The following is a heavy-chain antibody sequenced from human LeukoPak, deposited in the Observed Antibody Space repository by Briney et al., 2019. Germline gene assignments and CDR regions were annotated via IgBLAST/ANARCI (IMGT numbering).Heavy chain of an antibody. CDR2: IRDSGEA. J-gene: IGHJ6*02. D-gene: IGHD5-18*01. Sequence: GGSLRLSCAVSRFRVIDYYMSWVRQAPGKGLEWVGLIRDSGEAFYADFARGRFAISRDESENTLYLQMNSLRAEDTAVYYCAKDLNSYGYYYYGMDVWGQGTTVTVSS. V-gene: IGHV3-53*01. CDR1: RFRVIDYY. CDR3: AKDLNSYGYYYYGMDV.